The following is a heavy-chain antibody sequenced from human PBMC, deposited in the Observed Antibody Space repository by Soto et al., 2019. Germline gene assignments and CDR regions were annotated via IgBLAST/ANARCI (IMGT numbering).Heavy chain of an antibody. CDR1: GDTISTYD. J-gene: IGHJ4*02. Sequence: SETLSLTCTVSGDTISTYDWSWIRQPPGKGLEWIGYIYYSENTNYNPSLKSRVTISVDTSKNQFSLRLTSVTAADTAVYYCATHPPYGPLDHWGQGTLVTVSS. D-gene: IGHD4-17*01. CDR2: IYYSENT. CDR3: ATHPPYGPLDH. V-gene: IGHV4-59*08.